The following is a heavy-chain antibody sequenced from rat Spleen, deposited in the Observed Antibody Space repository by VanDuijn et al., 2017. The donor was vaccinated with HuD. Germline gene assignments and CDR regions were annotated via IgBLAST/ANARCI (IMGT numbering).Heavy chain of an antibody. D-gene: IGHD4-3*01. J-gene: IGHJ4*01. CDR1: GFTFNNYW. CDR2: ITNTGGST. V-gene: IGHV5-31*01. CDR3: ARHNSGYGVIYV. Sequence: EVQLVESGGGLVQPGRSLKLSCVASGFTFNNYWMTWIRQAPGKGLEWVASITNTGGSTYYRDSVKGRFTISRDNAKSTLYLQMDSLRSEDTATYYCARHNSGYGVIYVWGQGASVTVSS.